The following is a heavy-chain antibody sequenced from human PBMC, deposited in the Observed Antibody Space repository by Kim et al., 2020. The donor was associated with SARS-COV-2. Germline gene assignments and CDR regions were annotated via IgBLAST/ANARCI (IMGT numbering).Heavy chain of an antibody. J-gene: IGHJ4*02. Sequence: AQKLQGRVTKTTDPSTSTAYMELRSLRSDDTAVYYCARGRGVGTPYYFDYWGQGTLVTVSS. V-gene: IGHV1-18*01. CDR3: ARGRGVGTPYYFDY. D-gene: IGHD2-21*02.